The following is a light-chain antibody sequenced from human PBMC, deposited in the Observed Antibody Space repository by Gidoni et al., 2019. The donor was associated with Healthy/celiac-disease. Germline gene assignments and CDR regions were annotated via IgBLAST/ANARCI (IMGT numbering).Light chain of an antibody. CDR1: SSNIGSNT. CDR3: AAWDDSLNGSYV. CDR2: SNN. J-gene: IGLJ1*01. V-gene: IGLV1-44*01. Sequence: QSVLTQPPSASGTPGQRVTISCSGSSSNIGSNTVNWYQQRPGPAPKLLIYSNNQRPSGVPDRFAGSKSGTSASLAISGLQSEDEADYYCAAWDDSLNGSYVFGTGTKVTVL.